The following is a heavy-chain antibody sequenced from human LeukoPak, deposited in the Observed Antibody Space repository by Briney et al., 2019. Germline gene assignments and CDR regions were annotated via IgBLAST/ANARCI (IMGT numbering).Heavy chain of an antibody. V-gene: IGHV3-23*01. CDR3: AEEGHKRGIPYFDC. D-gene: IGHD1-14*01. J-gene: IGHJ4*02. Sequence: GGSLRLSCAASGFTFTNYAMSWVRQAPGKGLEWVSGINDDGGSTYYADSVKGRFTISRDNSRNTLYLQMNSLRADDTAVYYCAEEGHKRGIPYFDCWGQGALVTVSS. CDR2: INDDGGST. CDR1: GFTFTNYA.